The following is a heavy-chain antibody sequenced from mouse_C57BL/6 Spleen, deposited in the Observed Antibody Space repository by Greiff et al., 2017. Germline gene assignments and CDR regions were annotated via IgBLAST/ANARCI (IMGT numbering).Heavy chain of an antibody. D-gene: IGHD1-1*01. CDR2: IDPEAGDT. CDR1: GFNIKDYY. V-gene: IGHV14-1*01. Sequence: EVQLQQSGAELVRPGASVKLSCTASGFNIKDYYMHWVKQRPEQGLAWIGRIDPEAGDTEYAPKFQGKATMTADTSSNTAYLQLSSLTSEDTAVYYCTTTTVVRGNWYSDVWGTGTTVTVSS. J-gene: IGHJ1*03. CDR3: TTTTVVRGNWYSDV.